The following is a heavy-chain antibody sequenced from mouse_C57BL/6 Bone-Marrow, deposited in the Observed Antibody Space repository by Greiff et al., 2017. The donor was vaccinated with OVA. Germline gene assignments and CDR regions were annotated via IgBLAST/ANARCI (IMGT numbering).Heavy chain of an antibody. J-gene: IGHJ2*01. D-gene: IGHD2-4*01. CDR3: ARQIYYDYDGTFDY. CDR1: GYSFTDYN. CDR2: INPNYGTT. Sequence: VQLQQSGPELVKPGASVKISCKASGYSFTDYNMNWVQQSHGKSLEWIGVINPNYGTTSYHQKFKGKATLTVDQSSSTAYMQLNSLTSEDSAVYYCARQIYYDYDGTFDYWGQGTTLTVSS. V-gene: IGHV1-39*01.